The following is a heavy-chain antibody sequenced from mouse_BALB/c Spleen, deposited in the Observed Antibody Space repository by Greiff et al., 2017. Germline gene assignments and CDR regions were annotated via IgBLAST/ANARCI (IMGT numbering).Heavy chain of an antibody. CDR3: ARPYGSFYAMDY. D-gene: IGHD1-1*01. J-gene: IGHJ4*01. CDR1: GFAFSSYD. CDR2: ISSGGGST. Sequence: EVQLQESGGGLVKPGGSLKLSCAASGFAFSSYDMSWVRQTPEKRLEWVAYISSGGGSTYYPDTVKGRFTISRDNAKNTLYLQMSSLKSEDTAMYYCARPYGSFYAMDYWGQGTSVTVSS. V-gene: IGHV5-12-1*01.